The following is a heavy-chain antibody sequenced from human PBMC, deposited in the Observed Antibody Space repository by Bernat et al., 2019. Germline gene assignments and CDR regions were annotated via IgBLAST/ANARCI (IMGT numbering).Heavy chain of an antibody. J-gene: IGHJ6*02. V-gene: IGHV3-23*04. Sequence: LVETGGDLVQPGGSLRLSCIASGFTFNKNATSWVRQAPGKGLEWVSSISGNGNNQYYADSVKGRFTVSRDNSKNKVYLQLNSLTPDDTAVYFCARDRTVSRSPFGYYGMDVWGQGTTVIVSS. CDR1: GFTFNKNA. D-gene: IGHD3-10*01. CDR2: ISGNGNNQ. CDR3: ARDRTVSRSPFGYYGMDV.